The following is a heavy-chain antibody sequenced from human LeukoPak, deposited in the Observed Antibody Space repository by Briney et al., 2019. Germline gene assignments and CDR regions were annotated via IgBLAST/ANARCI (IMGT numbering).Heavy chain of an antibody. V-gene: IGHV3-30*02. J-gene: IGHJ4*02. CDR2: IRYDGSNK. D-gene: IGHD3-22*01. Sequence: GGSLRLSCAASGFTFSSYGMHWVRQAPGKGLEWVAFIRYDGSNKYYADSVKGRFTISRDNSKNTLYLQMNSLRAEDTAVYYCAKDIYYYDSSGYYYVLDYWGQGTLVTVSS. CDR3: AKDIYYYDSSGYYYVLDY. CDR1: GFTFSSYG.